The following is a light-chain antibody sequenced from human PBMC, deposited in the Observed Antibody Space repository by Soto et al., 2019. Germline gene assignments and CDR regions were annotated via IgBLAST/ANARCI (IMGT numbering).Light chain of an antibody. CDR1: NSDVGSYNL. V-gene: IGLV2-23*01. Sequence: QSALTQPASVSGSPGQSITISCTGTNSDVGSYNLVSWYQHHPGKAPKLMVYEGSRRPSGVSSRFSGSKSGNTASLTISGLQAEDEADYFCCSYAGTSGAHWVFGGGTKLTVL. CDR2: EGS. J-gene: IGLJ3*02. CDR3: CSYAGTSGAHWV.